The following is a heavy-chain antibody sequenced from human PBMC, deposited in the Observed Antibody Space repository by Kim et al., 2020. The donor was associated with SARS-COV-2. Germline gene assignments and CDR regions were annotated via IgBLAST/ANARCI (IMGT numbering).Heavy chain of an antibody. V-gene: IGHV3-9*01. CDR3: AKDTNYGSKTIYYYGMDV. CDR1: GFTFDDYA. D-gene: IGHD4-17*01. Sequence: GGSLRLSCAASGFTFDDYAMHWVRQAPGKGLEWVSGICWNGGSIGYADSVKGRFTISRDNAKNSLYLQMNSLRAEDTALYYCAKDTNYGSKTIYYYGMDVWGQGTTVTVSS. CDR2: ICWNGGSI. J-gene: IGHJ6*02.